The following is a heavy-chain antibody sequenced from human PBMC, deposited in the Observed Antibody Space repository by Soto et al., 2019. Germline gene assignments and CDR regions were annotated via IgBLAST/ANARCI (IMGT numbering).Heavy chain of an antibody. D-gene: IGHD3-22*01. J-gene: IGHJ6*02. V-gene: IGHV3-21*01. CDR3: ARVGDYYDSSGYYYEGAFYYYGMDV. CDR2: ISSSSSYI. CDR1: GFTFSSYS. Sequence: PGGSLRLSCAASGFTFSSYSMNWVRQAPGKGLEWVSSISSSSSYIYYADSVKGRFTISRDNAKNSLYLQMNSLRAEDTAVYYCARVGDYYDSSGYYYEGAFYYYGMDVWGQGTTVTVSS.